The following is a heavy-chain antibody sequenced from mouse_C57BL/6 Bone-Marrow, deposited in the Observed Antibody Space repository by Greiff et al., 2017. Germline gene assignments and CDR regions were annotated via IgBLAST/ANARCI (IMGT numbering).Heavy chain of an antibody. V-gene: IGHV6-3*01. Sequence: EVKLEESGGGLVQPGGSMKLSCVASGFTFSNYWMNWVRQSPEKGLEWVAQIRLKSDNYTTHYAVSVKGRFTISRDDSKSSVYLQMNNLRAEDTGIYYCTDYNNYDWYFDVWGTGTTVTVSS. J-gene: IGHJ1*03. D-gene: IGHD2-5*01. CDR3: TDYNNYDWYFDV. CDR2: IRLKSDNYTT. CDR1: GFTFSNYW.